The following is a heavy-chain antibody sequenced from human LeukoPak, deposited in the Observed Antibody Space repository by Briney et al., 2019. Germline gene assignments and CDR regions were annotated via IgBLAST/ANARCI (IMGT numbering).Heavy chain of an antibody. Sequence: GGSLRLPCAASGFTFSSYSMNWVRQAPGKGLEWVSSISSSSSYIYYADSVKGRFTISRDNAKNSLYLQMNSLRAEDTAVYYCARGMIVVDFDYWGQGTLVTVSS. V-gene: IGHV3-21*01. CDR1: GFTFSSYS. CDR2: ISSSSSYI. CDR3: ARGMIVVDFDY. J-gene: IGHJ4*02. D-gene: IGHD3-22*01.